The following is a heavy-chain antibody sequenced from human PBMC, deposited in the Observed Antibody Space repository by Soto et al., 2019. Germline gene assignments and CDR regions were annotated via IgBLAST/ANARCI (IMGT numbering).Heavy chain of an antibody. Sequence: QVQLQQSGAGLLKPSETLSLTSAVYGGSFSGYYWSWIRQPPGKGLEWIGEINHSGSTNYNPSLKSRVTISVDTSKNQFSLKLSSVTAADTAVYYCATNSKYYYYGMDVWGQGSTVTVSS. CDR1: GGSFSGYY. D-gene: IGHD4-4*01. CDR3: ATNSKYYYYGMDV. J-gene: IGHJ6*02. V-gene: IGHV4-34*01. CDR2: INHSGST.